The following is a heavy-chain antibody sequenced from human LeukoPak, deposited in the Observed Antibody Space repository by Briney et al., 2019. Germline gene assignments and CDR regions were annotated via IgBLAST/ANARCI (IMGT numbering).Heavy chain of an antibody. CDR3: ARRKQWLAPDY. J-gene: IGHJ4*02. CDR2: INHSGST. CDR1: DGSFSGYY. V-gene: IGHV4-34*01. D-gene: IGHD6-19*01. Sequence: SETLSLTCAVYDGSFSGYYWSWIRQPPGKGLEWIGEINHSGSTNYNPSLKSRVTISVDTSKNQFSLKLSSVTAADTAVYYCARRKQWLAPDYWGQGTLVTVSS.